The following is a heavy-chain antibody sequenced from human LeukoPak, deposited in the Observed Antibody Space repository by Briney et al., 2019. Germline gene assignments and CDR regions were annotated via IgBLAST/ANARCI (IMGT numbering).Heavy chain of an antibody. CDR1: GFTFSSYA. CDR3: AKDECHYYGSGKCAFDI. Sequence: QPGGSLRLSCAASGFTFSSYAMSWVRQAPGKGLEWVSAISGSGGSTYYAGSVKGRFTISRDNSKNTLYLQMNSLRAEDTAVYYCAKDECHYYGSGKCAFDIWGQGTMVTVSS. D-gene: IGHD3-10*01. CDR2: ISGSGGST. J-gene: IGHJ3*02. V-gene: IGHV3-23*01.